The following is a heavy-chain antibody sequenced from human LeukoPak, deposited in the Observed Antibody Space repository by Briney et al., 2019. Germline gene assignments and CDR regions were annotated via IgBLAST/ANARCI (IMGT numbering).Heavy chain of an antibody. CDR2: IYYSGST. V-gene: IGHV4-59*08. J-gene: IGHJ4*02. Sequence: SETLCLTCTVSGGSISSYYWSWIRQPPGKGLEWIGYIYYSGSTNYNPSLKSRVTISVDTSKNQFSLKLSSVTAADTAVYYCARPSRELPAPFDYWGQGTLVTVSS. CDR3: ARPSRELPAPFDY. D-gene: IGHD1-26*01. CDR1: GGSISSYY.